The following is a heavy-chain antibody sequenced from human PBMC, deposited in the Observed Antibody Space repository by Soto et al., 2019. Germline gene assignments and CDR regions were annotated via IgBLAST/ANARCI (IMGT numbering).Heavy chain of an antibody. CDR3: ARGDTAFGTGPGWFDP. CDR1: GGSISSYY. V-gene: IGHV4-59*01. CDR2: IYYSGST. Sequence: ASETLSLTCTVSGGSISSYYWSWIRQPPGKGLEWIGYIYYSGSTNYNPSLKSRVTISVDTSKNQFSLKLSSVTAADTAVYYCARGDTAFGTGPGWFDPRGQGPLVIGSS. D-gene: IGHD5-18*01. J-gene: IGHJ5*02.